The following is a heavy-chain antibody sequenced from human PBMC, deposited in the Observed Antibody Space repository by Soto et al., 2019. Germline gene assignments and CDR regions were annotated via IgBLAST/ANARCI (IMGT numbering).Heavy chain of an antibody. V-gene: IGHV4-30-2*01. D-gene: IGHD1-20*01. CDR2: IYQNGNT. J-gene: IGHJ4*02. CDR1: GGSISSGSYI. CDR3: ARGYNWNAGGLGY. Sequence: TLALTCTVSGGSISSGSYIWYWIRQPPGKGLEWIGHIYQNGNTYFNPSLKSRVTISGDKSENQFSLKLTSVTAADTAVYYCARGYNWNAGGLGYWGQGPLVTVSS.